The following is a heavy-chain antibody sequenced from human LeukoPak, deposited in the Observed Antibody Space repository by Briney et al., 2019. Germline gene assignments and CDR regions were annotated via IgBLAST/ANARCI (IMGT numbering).Heavy chain of an antibody. CDR3: AKGRIQSYMAPEY. D-gene: IGHD4-11*01. J-gene: IGHJ4*02. V-gene: IGHV3-23*01. CDR1: AFTFGSFG. Sequence: GGSLRLSCAAIAFTFGSFGMSWVRQAPGKGLEWVSAISDTGGSTFYADSVKGRFTISRDNSKNTLYLQMNSLRAEDTAIYYCAKGRIQSYMAPEYWGQGTLVTVSS. CDR2: ISDTGGST.